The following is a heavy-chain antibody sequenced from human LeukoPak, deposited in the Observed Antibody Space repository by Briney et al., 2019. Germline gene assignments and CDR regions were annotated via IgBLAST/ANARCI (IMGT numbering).Heavy chain of an antibody. V-gene: IGHV3-30*04. CDR3: AKDATGFSDFDY. CDR2: ISYDGSNK. CDR1: GFIFNNYA. D-gene: IGHD3-9*01. Sequence: PGGSLRLSCAASGFIFNNYAMHWARQAPGKGLEWVAVISYDGSNKDYPDSVKGRFTISRDNSKHTLYLQMNNLRADDTAVYYCAKDATGFSDFDYWGQGTLVTVSS. J-gene: IGHJ4*02.